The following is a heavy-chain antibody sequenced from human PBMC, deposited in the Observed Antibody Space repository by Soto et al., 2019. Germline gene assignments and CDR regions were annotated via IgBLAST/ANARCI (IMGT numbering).Heavy chain of an antibody. D-gene: IGHD3-22*01. J-gene: IGHJ3*01. V-gene: IGHV1-58*01. CDR3: AADSTYYYDSSSYYYPSDAFDV. Sequence: SVKVSCKASGFTSTSSAVQWVRQARGQRLEWIGWIVVGSGNTNYAQKFQERVTITRDMSTRTAYMELSSLRSEDTAVYYCAADSTYYYDSSSYYYPSDAFDVWGQGTMVTVSS. CDR1: GFTSTSSA. CDR2: IVVGSGNT.